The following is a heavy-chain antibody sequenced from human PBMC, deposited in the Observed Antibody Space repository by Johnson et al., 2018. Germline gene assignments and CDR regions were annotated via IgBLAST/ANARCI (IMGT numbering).Heavy chain of an antibody. J-gene: IGHJ1*01. D-gene: IGHD3-10*01. CDR2: ISFDGKVT. CDR1: GFIFSSYD. Sequence: QVQLVQSGGGVVQPGTSLRLSCVASGFIFSSYDMHWVRQVPGKGLEWVSVISFDGKVTYAADYIKGRLTISRDNSKNTVYLQMDSLRGDETAIYYCANGPLFGSDIAEFHHWGQGTLVTVSS. V-gene: IGHV3-30*18. CDR3: ANGPLFGSDIAEFHH.